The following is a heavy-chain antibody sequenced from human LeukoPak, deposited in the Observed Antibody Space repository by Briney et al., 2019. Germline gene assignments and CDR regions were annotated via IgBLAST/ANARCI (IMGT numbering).Heavy chain of an antibody. CDR1: GYSFTSGHY. Sequence: SETLSLTCSVSGYSFTSGHYWGWIRQPPGKGLEWIANIYHTGSAHYNPSLKSRVTISVDTSKNQFSLKLSSVTAADTAVYYCARYCPSYTCILRGFDYWGQGALVTVSS. CDR2: IYHTGSA. CDR3: ARYCPSYTCILRGFDY. J-gene: IGHJ4*02. D-gene: IGHD2-8*01. V-gene: IGHV4-38-2*01.